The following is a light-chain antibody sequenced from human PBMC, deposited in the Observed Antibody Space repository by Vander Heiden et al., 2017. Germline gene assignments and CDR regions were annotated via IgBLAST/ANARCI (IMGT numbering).Light chain of an antibody. CDR3: QVWDSSSEPYV. Sequence: SYVLTQPPSASVAPGKTAKITCGGNNIGSKSVHWYQQKPGQAPVLVIYYDSDRPSGIPERFSGSNSGNTATLTINRVEAGDEADYYCQVWDSSSEPYVFGTGTKVTVL. J-gene: IGLJ1*01. V-gene: IGLV3-21*04. CDR2: YDS. CDR1: NIGSKS.